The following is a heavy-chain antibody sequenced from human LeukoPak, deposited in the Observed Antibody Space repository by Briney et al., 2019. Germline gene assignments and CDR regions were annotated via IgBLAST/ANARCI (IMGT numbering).Heavy chain of an antibody. D-gene: IGHD3-3*01. J-gene: IGHJ4*02. V-gene: IGHV3-30*03. Sequence: GGSLRLSCAPSGFTFSRHGMHWVRQAPGKGLEWVAIISNDGSRKYYAHSVEGRFTISRDNSKNTLYLQMDSLRAEDTAVYYCARDRAWNYFDYWGQGTLVTVPS. CDR1: GFTFSRHG. CDR2: ISNDGSRK. CDR3: ARDRAWNYFDY.